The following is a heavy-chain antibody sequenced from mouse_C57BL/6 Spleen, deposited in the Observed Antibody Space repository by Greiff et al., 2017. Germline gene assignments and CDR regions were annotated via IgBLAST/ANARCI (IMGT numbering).Heavy chain of an antibody. CDR2: IWSDGST. Sequence: VKLVESGPGLVAPSQSLSITCTVSGFSLTSYCVHWVRQPPGKGLEWLVVIWSDGSTTYNSALKCRLRISKDKSKSQVYLKMNSLNTDDTAMYYCARQNYCYAMDYWGQGTTVTVSS. CDR3: ARQNYCYAMDY. V-gene: IGHV2-6-1*01. CDR1: GFSLTSYC. J-gene: IGHJ4*01.